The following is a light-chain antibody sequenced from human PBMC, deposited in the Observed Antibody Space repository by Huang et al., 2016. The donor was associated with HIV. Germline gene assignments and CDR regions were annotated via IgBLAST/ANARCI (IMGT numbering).Light chain of an antibody. CDR3: QQYKNWPRT. V-gene: IGKV3-15*01. CDR1: QTVDSD. Sequence: EIVMTQSPATLSVSPGERAALSCRASQTVDSDVAWYQQKPGQAPRLLIYGASTRATGIPARFSGSGSGTEFTLTISSLQSEDFAVYYCQQYKNWPRTFGPGTTVDIK. CDR2: GAS. J-gene: IGKJ3*01.